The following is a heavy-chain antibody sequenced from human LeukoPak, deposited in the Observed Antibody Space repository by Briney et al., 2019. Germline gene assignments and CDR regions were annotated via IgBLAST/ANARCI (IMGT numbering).Heavy chain of an antibody. J-gene: IGHJ6*03. D-gene: IGHD7-27*01. V-gene: IGHV3-11*01. CDR2: ISSSGSTI. CDR1: EETFGGYD. Sequence: GPSLIIPLAKIEETFGGYDSSSSRQAPQKKLKWVSYISSSGSTIYYADSVKGRFTISRDNAKNSLYLKMNSLRAEDKAVYYCARVPGTTGDKNCYYYYMDVWGKGTTVTVSS. CDR3: ARVPGTTGDKNCYYYYMDV.